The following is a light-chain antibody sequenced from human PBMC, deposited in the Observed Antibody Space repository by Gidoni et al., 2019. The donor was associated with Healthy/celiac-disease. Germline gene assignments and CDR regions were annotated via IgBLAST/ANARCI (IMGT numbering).Light chain of an antibody. V-gene: IGLV2-14*01. Sequence: QSALTQPASVSGSPGTSITISCTGTSSDVGGYNYVSWYQQHPGKAPKLMIYEVSNRPSGVPARFSGSKSGNTASLTISVLQAEDEADYYCSSYTSSSTWVFGGGTKLTVL. CDR1: SSDVGGYNY. CDR3: SSYTSSSTWV. J-gene: IGLJ3*02. CDR2: EVS.